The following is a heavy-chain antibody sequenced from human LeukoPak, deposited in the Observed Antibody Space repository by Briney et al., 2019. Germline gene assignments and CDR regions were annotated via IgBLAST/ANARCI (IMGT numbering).Heavy chain of an antibody. Sequence: PGGSLRLSCAASGFNFNDYAMHWVRQAPGKGLEWVSLISWDSGNTYYADSVKGRFTISRDNSKNSLSLQMNSLRAEDTALYYCAKGPGAAVAKRYIQHWGQGTLVTVSS. CDR1: GFNFNDYA. CDR3: AKGPGAAVAKRYIQH. CDR2: ISWDSGNT. D-gene: IGHD6-19*01. V-gene: IGHV3-43D*03. J-gene: IGHJ1*01.